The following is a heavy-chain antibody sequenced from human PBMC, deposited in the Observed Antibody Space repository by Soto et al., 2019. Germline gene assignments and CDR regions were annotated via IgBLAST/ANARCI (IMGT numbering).Heavy chain of an antibody. CDR3: ARSETGGNPHLCFEL. Sequence: QLQESGPGLAQPSETLSLTCTVSGGSFSSNSHFWAWIRQPPGKGLEWLGSTYFGVNSRYNPSCVSTVILSVYTSKNQFCLKVNSVTAADTAIYNGARSETGGNPHLCFELWGRGTLVTVSS. CDR2: TYFGVNS. V-gene: IGHV4-39*01. CDR1: GGSFSSNSHF. D-gene: IGHD2-15*01. J-gene: IGHJ2*01.